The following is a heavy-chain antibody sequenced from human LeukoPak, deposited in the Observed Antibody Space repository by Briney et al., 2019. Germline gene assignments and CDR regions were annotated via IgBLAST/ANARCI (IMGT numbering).Heavy chain of an antibody. CDR1: GYTLTELS. V-gene: IGHV1-24*01. CDR3: ARGIASGWYVALDY. CDR2: FDPNFGET. Sequence: GASVKVSCKVSGYTLTELSMHWVRQAPGKGLEWMGGFDPNFGETIYAQKFQGRVTITADASTDTAYMELSSLRSEDTAVYYCARGIASGWYVALDYWGQGTLVTVSS. D-gene: IGHD6-19*01. J-gene: IGHJ4*02.